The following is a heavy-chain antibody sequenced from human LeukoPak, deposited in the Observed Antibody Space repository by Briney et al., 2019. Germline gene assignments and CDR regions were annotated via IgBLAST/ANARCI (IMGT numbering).Heavy chain of an antibody. CDR2: IYSGGST. CDR3: ARAPWGSGWYYFDY. D-gene: IGHD6-19*01. Sequence: GGSLRLSCAASGFTFSDYYMSWVRQAPGKGLEWVSVIYSGGSTYYADSVKGRFTISRDNSKNTLYLQMNSLRAEDTAVYYCARAPWGSGWYYFDYWGQGTLVTVSS. J-gene: IGHJ4*02. V-gene: IGHV3-53*01. CDR1: GFTFSDYY.